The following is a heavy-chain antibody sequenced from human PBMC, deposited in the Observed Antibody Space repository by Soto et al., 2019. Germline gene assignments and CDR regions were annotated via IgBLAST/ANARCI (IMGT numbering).Heavy chain of an antibody. Sequence: PSETLSLTCAVYGGSFSGYYWSWIRQPPGKGLEWIGEINHSGSTNYNPSLKSRVTISVDTSKNQFSLKLSSVTAADTAVYYCARDHFNYYGSGSNNWFDPWGQGTLVTVSS. V-gene: IGHV4-34*01. CDR2: INHSGST. CDR3: ARDHFNYYGSGSNNWFDP. CDR1: GGSFSGYY. J-gene: IGHJ5*02. D-gene: IGHD3-10*01.